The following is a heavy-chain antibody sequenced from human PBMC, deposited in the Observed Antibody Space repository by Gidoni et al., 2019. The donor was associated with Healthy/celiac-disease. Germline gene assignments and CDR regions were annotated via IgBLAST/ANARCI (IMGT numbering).Heavy chain of an antibody. CDR2: IIPILGIA. D-gene: IGHD2-2*01. V-gene: IGHV1-69*02. CDR3: ARVGGCSSTSCYDYYYYGMDV. Sequence: QVQLVPSGAEVKMPGTSVKVSCKASGGPFSSYTISWARQAPAQGLEWMGRIIPILGIANYAQKCQGRFTITADKSTSTAYMELISLRSEDTAVYYCARVGGCSSTSCYDYYYYGMDVWGQGTTVTVSS. CDR1: GGPFSSYT. J-gene: IGHJ6*02.